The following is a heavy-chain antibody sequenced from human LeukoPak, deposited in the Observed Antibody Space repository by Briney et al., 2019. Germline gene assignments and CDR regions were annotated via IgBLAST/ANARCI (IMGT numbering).Heavy chain of an antibody. CDR2: INPNSGGT. J-gene: IGHJ4*02. D-gene: IGHD3-22*01. Sequence: ASVKVSCKASGGTFSSYAISWVRQAPGQGLEWMGRINPNSGGTNYAQKFQGRVTMTRDTSISTAYMELSRLRSDDTAVYYCARGSHNNYYDSSGYPHWGQGTLVTVSS. CDR1: GGTFSSYA. V-gene: IGHV1-2*06. CDR3: ARGSHNNYYDSSGYPH.